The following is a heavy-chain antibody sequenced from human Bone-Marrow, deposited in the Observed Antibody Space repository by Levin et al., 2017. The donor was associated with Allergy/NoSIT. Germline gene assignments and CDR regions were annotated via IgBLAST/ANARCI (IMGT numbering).Heavy chain of an antibody. CDR2: TYYRSKWYN. J-gene: IGHJ6*02. CDR3: ARASEAVFSGTYSYYFGLDV. Sequence: SQTLSLTCAISGDSVSSNSAAWNWIRQSPSRGLEWLGRTYYRSKWYNDYAVSVKGRITINPDTSKNQFSLQLNSVTPEDTAVYFCARASEAVFSGTYSYYFGLDVWGQGTTVTVSS. CDR1: GDSVSSNSAA. D-gene: IGHD1-26*01. V-gene: IGHV6-1*01.